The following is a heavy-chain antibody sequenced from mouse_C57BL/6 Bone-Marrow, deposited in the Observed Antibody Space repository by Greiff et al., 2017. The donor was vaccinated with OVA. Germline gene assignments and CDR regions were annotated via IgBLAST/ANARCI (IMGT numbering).Heavy chain of an antibody. CDR1: GFTFSSYG. J-gene: IGHJ2*01. D-gene: IGHD5-1-1*01. Sequence: EVMLVESGGDLVKPGGSLKLSCAASGFTFSSYGMSWVRQTPDKRLEWVATISSGGSYTYYPDSVKGRFTISRDNAKNTLYLQMSSLKSEDTAMYYCARRGKYLWVLYYFDYWGQGTTLTVSS. V-gene: IGHV5-6*02. CDR3: ARRGKYLWVLYYFDY. CDR2: ISSGGSYT.